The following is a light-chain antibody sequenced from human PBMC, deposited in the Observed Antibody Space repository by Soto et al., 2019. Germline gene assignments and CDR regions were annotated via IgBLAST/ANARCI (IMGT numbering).Light chain of an antibody. Sequence: DIQMTQSPSTLSAYVGDRVTITCRASQSISSWLAWYQQKPGKVPKLLIYTASTLQSGVPSRFSGSGSGAEFTLTISSLQPEDFATYYCQQYNTYPWTFGQGTKVDI. J-gene: IGKJ1*01. CDR2: TAS. CDR3: QQYNTYPWT. V-gene: IGKV1-5*03. CDR1: QSISSW.